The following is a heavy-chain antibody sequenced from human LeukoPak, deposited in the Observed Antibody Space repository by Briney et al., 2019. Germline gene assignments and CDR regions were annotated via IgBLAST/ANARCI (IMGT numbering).Heavy chain of an antibody. J-gene: IGHJ5*02. CDR2: IYYSGST. D-gene: IGHD3-3*01. CDR1: GGSISSSSYY. CDR3: ARSPPEGIFWRDNWFDP. V-gene: IGHV4-39*01. Sequence: PSETLSLTCTVSGGSISSSSYYWGWIRQPPGKGLEWIGSIYYSGSTYYNPSLKSRVTISVDTSKNQFSLKLSSVTAADTAVYYCARSPPEGIFWRDNWFDPWGQGTLVTVSS.